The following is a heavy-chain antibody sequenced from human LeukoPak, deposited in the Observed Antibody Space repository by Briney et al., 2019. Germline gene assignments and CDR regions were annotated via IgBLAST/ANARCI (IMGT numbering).Heavy chain of an antibody. CDR2: INPNSGDT. J-gene: IGHJ5*02. V-gene: IGHV1-2*06. Sequence: ASVKVSCKASGYTFTGYHTHWVRQAPGQGLEWMGRINPNSGDTNNAQKFQGRVTMTRDTSISTAYMELSRLRSDDTAVYYCARVRYDFWSGYYPPNWFDPWGQGTLVTVSS. CDR1: GYTFTGYH. CDR3: ARVRYDFWSGYYPPNWFDP. D-gene: IGHD3-3*01.